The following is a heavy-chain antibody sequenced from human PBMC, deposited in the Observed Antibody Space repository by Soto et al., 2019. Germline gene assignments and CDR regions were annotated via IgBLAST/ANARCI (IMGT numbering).Heavy chain of an antibody. CDR1: GYSFTSYW. D-gene: IGHD6-6*01. Sequence: GESLKISCKGSGYSFTSYWIGWVRQMPGKGLEWVGIIYPGDSDTRYSPSFQGQVTISADKSISTAYLQWSSLKPSDSAMYYCTRTSAAPKNYYGMDVWGQGTTVTVSS. CDR3: TRTSAAPKNYYGMDV. J-gene: IGHJ6*02. CDR2: IYPGDSDT. V-gene: IGHV5-51*01.